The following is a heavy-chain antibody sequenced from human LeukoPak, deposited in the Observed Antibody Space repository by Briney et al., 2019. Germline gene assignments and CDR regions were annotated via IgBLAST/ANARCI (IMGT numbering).Heavy chain of an antibody. J-gene: IGHJ4*02. CDR2: IRPEDSDT. Sequence: RGESLNFSCRGSGYTFINYWIGWVRQTQGKGREWMGSIRPEDSDTRYSPSFRGQVTFSAGRSLTTASMQWSSLMASDTAMYYCVSSSQELVQFNYWGQGTLVTVSS. D-gene: IGHD6-13*01. CDR1: GYTFINYW. CDR3: VSSSQELVQFNY. V-gene: IGHV5-51*01.